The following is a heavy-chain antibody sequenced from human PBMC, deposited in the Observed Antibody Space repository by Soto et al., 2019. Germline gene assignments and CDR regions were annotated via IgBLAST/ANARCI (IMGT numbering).Heavy chain of an antibody. J-gene: IGHJ4*02. V-gene: IGHV3-72*01. CDR1: GFTFSDHY. D-gene: IGHD3-10*01. CDR3: ARERRYYYNMTCFYFDN. Sequence: EVQVVESGGGLVQPGGSLRLSCAASGFTFSDHYMDWVRQAPGKGLEWVGRIRNKANNYATEYAASVKGRFTISRDDSKISLCLQMNSLESEGTAVYSCARERRYYYNMTCFYFDNCGQGTLVTASS. CDR2: IRNKANNYAT.